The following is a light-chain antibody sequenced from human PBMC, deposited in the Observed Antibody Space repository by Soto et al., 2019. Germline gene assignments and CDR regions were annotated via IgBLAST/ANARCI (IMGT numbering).Light chain of an antibody. CDR2: EVS. Sequence: QSALTQPASVSGSPGQSVTISCTGTSSDIGGYNYVSWYQQHPNKAPKLIIFEVSNRPSGVSNRFSGSKSGNTASLTISGLQAADEADYYCSSYTTITTRVFGGGTKVTVL. J-gene: IGLJ3*02. CDR3: SSYTTITTRV. CDR1: SSDIGGYNY. V-gene: IGLV2-14*01.